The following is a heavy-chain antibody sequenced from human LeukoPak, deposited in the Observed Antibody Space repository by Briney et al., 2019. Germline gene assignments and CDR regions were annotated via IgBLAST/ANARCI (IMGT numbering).Heavy chain of an antibody. D-gene: IGHD5-24*01. CDR3: ARLGDGYNSHFQH. J-gene: IGHJ1*01. CDR1: GYSFTSYW. V-gene: IGHV5-10-1*01. CDR2: IDPSDSYT. Sequence: GESLKISCKGSGYSFTSYWISWVRQLPGKGLEWMGRIDPSDSYTNYSPSFQGHVTISADKSISTAYLQWSSLKASDTAMYYCARLGDGYNSHFQHWGQGTLVTVSS.